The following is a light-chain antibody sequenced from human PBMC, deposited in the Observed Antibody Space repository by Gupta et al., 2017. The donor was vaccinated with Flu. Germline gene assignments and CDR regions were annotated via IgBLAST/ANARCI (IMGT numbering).Light chain of an antibody. CDR3: LLYMGSGNWV. CDR1: SGSVSTSYY. Sequence: QTVVTQEPSISVSPGWTDTLTCGLSSGSVSTSYYPGWYQQTPGQAPRTLIYNTNTRSFGVPDRFSGSILGNKAALTITGAQADDESDYYCLLYMGSGNWVFGGGTKLTVL. CDR2: NTN. J-gene: IGLJ3*02. V-gene: IGLV8-61*01.